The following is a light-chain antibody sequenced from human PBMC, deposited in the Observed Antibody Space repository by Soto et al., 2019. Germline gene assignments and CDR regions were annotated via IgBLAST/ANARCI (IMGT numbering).Light chain of an antibody. CDR1: QSISSF. J-gene: IGKJ4*01. CDR2: GAS. CDR3: QQYYSTPLT. V-gene: IGKV1-39*01. Sequence: DIQMTQSPSSLSASVGDRVTITCRASQSISSFLNWYQQKPGKAPKLLIYGASSLHGGVPSRFSGSGSGTDFTLTISSLQAEDVAVYYCQQYYSTPLTFGGGTKVDIK.